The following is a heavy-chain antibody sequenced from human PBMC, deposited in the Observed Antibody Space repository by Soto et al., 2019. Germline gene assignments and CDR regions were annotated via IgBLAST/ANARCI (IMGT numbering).Heavy chain of an antibody. CDR1: GFTFINTW. V-gene: IGHV3-15*01. CDR2: IKSKADGGTT. CDR3: TSHSYYEHSW. J-gene: IGHJ4*02. D-gene: IGHD3-3*02. Sequence: EVQLVESGGGLVKPGGSLRLSCAASGFTFINTWMTWVRQAPGKGLEWVGRIKSKADGGTTDYAAPVKGRFTISRDDSKNTLYLQMDSLKTEDTAIYYCTSHSYYEHSWWGQGTLVTVSS.